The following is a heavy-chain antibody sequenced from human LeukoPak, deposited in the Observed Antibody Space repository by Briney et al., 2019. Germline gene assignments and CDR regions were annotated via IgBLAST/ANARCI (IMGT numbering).Heavy chain of an antibody. V-gene: IGHV1-69*13. J-gene: IGHJ4*02. CDR3: ARAAEVTGTDYYFDY. CDR1: GGTFSSYA. D-gene: IGHD1-7*01. CDR2: IIPIFGTA. Sequence: ASVKVSCKASGGTFSSYAISWVRQAPGQGLEWMGGIIPIFGTANYAQKFQGRVTITADESTSTAYMELSSLRSEDTAVYYCARAAEVTGTDYYFDYWGQGTLVTVSS.